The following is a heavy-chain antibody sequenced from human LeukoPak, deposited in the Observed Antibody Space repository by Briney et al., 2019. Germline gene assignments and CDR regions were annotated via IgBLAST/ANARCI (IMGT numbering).Heavy chain of an antibody. CDR2: ISGSGGNT. Sequence: PGGSLRLSCAASGFTFSSYAMSWVRQAPGKGLEWVSAISGSGGNTYYADSVKGRFTISRDNSKNTLYLQMNSLRAEDTAVYYCASSPMVRGVLIFDYWGQGTLVTVSS. CDR1: GFTFSSYA. CDR3: ASSPMVRGVLIFDY. J-gene: IGHJ4*02. D-gene: IGHD3-10*01. V-gene: IGHV3-23*01.